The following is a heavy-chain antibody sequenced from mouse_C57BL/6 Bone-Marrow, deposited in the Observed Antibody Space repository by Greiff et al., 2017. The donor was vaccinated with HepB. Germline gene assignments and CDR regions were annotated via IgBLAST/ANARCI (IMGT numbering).Heavy chain of an antibody. J-gene: IGHJ4*01. V-gene: IGHV7-1*01. Sequence: EVMLVESGGGLVQSGRSLRLSCATSGFTFSDFYMEWVRQAPGKGLEWIAASRNKANDYTTEYSASVKGRFIVSRDTSQSILYLQMNARRAEDTAIFYGEEEEEDEESAMDYWGQGTSVTVSS. CDR2: SRNKANDYTT. CDR3: EEEEEDEESAMDY. CDR1: GFTFSDFY.